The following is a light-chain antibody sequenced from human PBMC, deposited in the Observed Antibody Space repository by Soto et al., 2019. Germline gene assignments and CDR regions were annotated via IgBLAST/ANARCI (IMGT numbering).Light chain of an antibody. CDR2: GAS. CDR3: QQYGSSGRT. J-gene: IGKJ1*01. Sequence: EIALTESPGTLSLSPGERATLSCRTSQSVSSNYLAWYQQKPGQAPRLPIYGASSRATGIPDRFSGSGSGTDFTLTISRLEPEDFAVYYCQQYGSSGRTFGQGTKVDIK. V-gene: IGKV3-20*01. CDR1: QSVSSNY.